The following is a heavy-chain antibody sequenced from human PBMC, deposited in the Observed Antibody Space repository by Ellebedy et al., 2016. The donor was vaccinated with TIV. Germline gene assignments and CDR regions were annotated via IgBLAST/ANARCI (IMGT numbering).Heavy chain of an antibody. J-gene: IGHJ5*02. D-gene: IGHD2-15*01. CDR3: AKVGAAESVVVVAARDAWFDP. CDR2: ISTYNGNT. Sequence: ASVKVSCKASGYTCIDYGISWVRQAPGQGLEWMGWISTYNGNTNYAQKVQGRITMTTDTSTSTAYMELRSLRSDDTAVYYCAKVGAAESVVVVAARDAWFDPWGQGTLVTVSS. CDR1: GYTCIDYG. V-gene: IGHV1-18*01.